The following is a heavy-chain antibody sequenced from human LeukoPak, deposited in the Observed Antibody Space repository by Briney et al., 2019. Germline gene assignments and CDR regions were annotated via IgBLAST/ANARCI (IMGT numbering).Heavy chain of an antibody. CDR1: GGSISSYY. CDR3: ARGLGSYYYDTYYYMDV. Sequence: SETLSLTCTVSGGSISSYYWSWIRQPAGKGLEWIGRIYTSGSTNYNPSLKSRVTISVDTSKNQFSLKLSSVIAADTAVYYCARGLGSYYYDTYYYMDVWGKGTTVTISS. J-gene: IGHJ6*03. D-gene: IGHD3-22*01. CDR2: IYTSGST. V-gene: IGHV4-4*07.